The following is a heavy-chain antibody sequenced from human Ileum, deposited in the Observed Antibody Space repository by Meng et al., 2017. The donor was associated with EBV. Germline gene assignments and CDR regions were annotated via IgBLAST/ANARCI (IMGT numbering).Heavy chain of an antibody. Sequence: QVQLVQSGAEVKKPXXSVKVXCKASGYTFTSYAMHWVRQGPGQRSEWMGWINAVNGNTKYSQKFQGRVTITRDTSASTGYMELSSLRSEDTAVYYCARGEGYCTNGVCSPGYWGQGSLVTVSS. CDR1: GYTFTSYA. CDR3: ARGEGYCTNGVCSPGY. CDR2: INAVNGNT. D-gene: IGHD2-8*01. V-gene: IGHV1-3*01. J-gene: IGHJ4*02.